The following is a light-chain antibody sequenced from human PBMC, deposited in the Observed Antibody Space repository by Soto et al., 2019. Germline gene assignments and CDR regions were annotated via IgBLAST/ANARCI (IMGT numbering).Light chain of an antibody. Sequence: DIQMTQSPSTLSASVGDRVTITCRASQSISSWLAWYQQKPGKAPKLLIYDASSLESGVPSRFSGSGSGTEFNLTIRSLQPDDFATYYCQQYNSWTFGQGTKVEIK. CDR2: DAS. CDR1: QSISSW. V-gene: IGKV1-5*01. CDR3: QQYNSWT. J-gene: IGKJ1*01.